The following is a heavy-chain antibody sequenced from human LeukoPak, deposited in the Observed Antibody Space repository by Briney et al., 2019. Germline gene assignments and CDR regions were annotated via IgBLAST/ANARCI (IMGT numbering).Heavy chain of an antibody. J-gene: IGHJ4*02. CDR3: ARGRPIVVPDAAFYFDY. Sequence: PSETLSLTCAVYGGSFSGYYWSWIRQPPGKGLEWIGEINHSGSTNYNPSLKSRVTISVDTSKNQFSLKLSSVTAADTAVYYCARGRPIVVPDAAFYFDYWGQGTLVTVSS. CDR2: INHSGST. V-gene: IGHV4-34*01. D-gene: IGHD2-2*01. CDR1: GGSFSGYY.